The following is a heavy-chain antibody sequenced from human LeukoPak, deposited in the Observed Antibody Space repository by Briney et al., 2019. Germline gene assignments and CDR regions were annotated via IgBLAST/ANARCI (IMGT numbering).Heavy chain of an antibody. Sequence: SETLSLTCAVSGYSISSGYYWGWIRQPPGKGLEWIGSIYYSGSTYYNPSLKSRVTISVDTSKNQFSLKLSSVTAADTAVYYCARRPCSSTSCYRNGFDPWGQGTLVTVSS. CDR1: GYSISSGYY. D-gene: IGHD2-2*02. CDR3: ARRPCSSTSCYRNGFDP. J-gene: IGHJ5*02. CDR2: IYYSGST. V-gene: IGHV4-38-2*01.